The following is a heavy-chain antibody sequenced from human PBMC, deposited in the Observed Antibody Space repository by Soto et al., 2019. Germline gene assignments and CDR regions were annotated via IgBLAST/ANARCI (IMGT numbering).Heavy chain of an antibody. CDR1: GYSFTSYW. Sequence: GESLKISCKGSGYSFTSYWISWVRQMPGKGLEWMGRIDPSDSYTNYSPSFQGHVTISADKSISTAYLQWSSLKASDTAMYYCARSGVGATPVRYYYGMDVWGQGTTVTVS. V-gene: IGHV5-10-1*01. CDR2: IDPSDSYT. J-gene: IGHJ6*02. D-gene: IGHD1-26*01. CDR3: ARSGVGATPVRYYYGMDV.